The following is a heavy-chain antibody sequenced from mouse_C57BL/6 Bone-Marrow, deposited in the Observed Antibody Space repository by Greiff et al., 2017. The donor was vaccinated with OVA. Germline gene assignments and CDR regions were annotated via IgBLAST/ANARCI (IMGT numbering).Heavy chain of an antibody. CDR2: IYPRDGST. CDR1: GYTFTDHT. V-gene: IGHV1-78*01. CDR3: ARLLWYHYYAMDY. Sequence: VQLQQSDAELVKPGASVKISCKVSGYTFTDHTIHWMKQRPEQGLEWIGYIYPRDGSTKYNGKFKGKATLTADKSSSTAYMQLNSLTSEDSAVYFCARLLWYHYYAMDYWGQGTSVTVSS. J-gene: IGHJ4*01. D-gene: IGHD2-1*01.